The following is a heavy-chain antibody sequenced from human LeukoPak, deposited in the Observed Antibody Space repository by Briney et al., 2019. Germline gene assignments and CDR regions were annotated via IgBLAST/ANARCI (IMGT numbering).Heavy chain of an antibody. D-gene: IGHD4-23*01. J-gene: IGHJ6*03. V-gene: IGHV1-69*05. Sequence: ASVKVSCKASGGTFSSYAISWLRQAPGQGLEWMGGIIPIFGTANYAQKFQGRVTITTDESTSTAYMELSSLRSEDTAVYYCAMDTVVTLSLPYFYMDVWGKGNTVTVSS. CDR3: AMDTVVTLSLPYFYMDV. CDR1: GGTFSSYA. CDR2: IIPIFGTA.